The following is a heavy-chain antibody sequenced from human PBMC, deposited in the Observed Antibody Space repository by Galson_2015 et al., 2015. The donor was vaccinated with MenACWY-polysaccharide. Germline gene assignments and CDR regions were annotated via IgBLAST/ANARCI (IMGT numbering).Heavy chain of an antibody. CDR2: IRSKANRYAT. V-gene: IGHV3-73*01. D-gene: IGHD2-15*01. CDR3: SRLPDYCSGGSCYNGDYYYGMDV. Sequence: SLRLSCAASGFTFSASPLTWVRQTSGKGLEWVGRIRSKANRYATVYAASVKGRFTISRDDSKNTAYLQMNSLKTEDTAVYYCSRLPDYCSGGSCYNGDYYYGMDVWGQGTTVTVSS. CDR1: GFTFSASP. J-gene: IGHJ6*02.